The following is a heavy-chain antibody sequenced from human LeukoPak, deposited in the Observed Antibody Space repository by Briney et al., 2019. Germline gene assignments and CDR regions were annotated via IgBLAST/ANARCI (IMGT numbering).Heavy chain of an antibody. CDR2: ISSSSSYV. D-gene: IGHD2-21*01. V-gene: IGHV3-21*01. J-gene: IGHJ4*02. Sequence: GGSLRLSCAASGFTFSSYSMNWVRQAPGKGLEWVSSISSSSSYVYYADSVKGRFTISRDNAKNSLYLQMNSLRAEDTAVYYWAREGGGGAYCGGDCYPKWGQGTLVTVSS. CDR1: GFTFSSYS. CDR3: AREGGGGAYCGGDCYPK.